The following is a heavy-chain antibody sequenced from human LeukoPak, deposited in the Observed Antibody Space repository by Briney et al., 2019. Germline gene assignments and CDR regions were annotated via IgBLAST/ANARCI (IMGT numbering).Heavy chain of an antibody. D-gene: IGHD1-1*01. CDR1: GFTFSSYW. CDR2: IKQDGSEK. CDR3: AREPEGGNVDY. V-gene: IGHV3-7*03. J-gene: IGHJ4*02. Sequence: GGSLRLSCAASGFTFSSYWMSWVRQAPGKGLEWVANIKQDGSEKYYVDSVKGRFTISRDNAKISLYLQMNSLRAEDTAVYYCAREPEGGNVDYWGQGTLVTVSS.